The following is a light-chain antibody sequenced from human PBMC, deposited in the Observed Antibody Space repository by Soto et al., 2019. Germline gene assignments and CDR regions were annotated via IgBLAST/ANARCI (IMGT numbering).Light chain of an antibody. CDR2: LGS. CDR3: MQALQTPA. J-gene: IGKJ1*01. CDR1: QSLLHSNGYNY. Sequence: DIVMTQSPLSLPVTPGEPASISCRSSQSLLHSNGYNYLDWYLQKPGQSPQLLIYLGSNRASGVADRFSGSGTGTDFTLKISRVEAEDVGGSYCMQALQTPAFGQGTKVEIK. V-gene: IGKV2-28*01.